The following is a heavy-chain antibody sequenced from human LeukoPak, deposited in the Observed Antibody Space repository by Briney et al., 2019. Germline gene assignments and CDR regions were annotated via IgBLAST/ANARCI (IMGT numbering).Heavy chain of an antibody. V-gene: IGHV4-39*01. J-gene: IGHJ4*02. CDR2: IYYSKNT. D-gene: IGHD5-18*01. Sequence: PSETLSLTCTVSGGSIIISSAYWGWIRQPPGKGLEWIGSIYYSKNTYYNPSLKSRVTISADTSKNQFSLTLGSVSATDTAVYYCVSPRGFSYGYFDYWGQGTLVTVSS. CDR1: GGSIIISSAY. CDR3: VSPRGFSYGYFDY.